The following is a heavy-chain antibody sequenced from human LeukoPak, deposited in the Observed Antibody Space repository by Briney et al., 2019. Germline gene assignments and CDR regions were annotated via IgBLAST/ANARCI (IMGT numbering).Heavy chain of an antibody. D-gene: IGHD6-13*01. CDR3: ARDHSSSWYDFDY. CDR2: IIAYNGNT. V-gene: IGHV1-18*01. Sequence: ASVKVSCKASGYTFTSYGISWVRQAPGQGLQGMVWIIAYNGNTNYAHKLQGRVTMTTDTSTSTAAMELRSLRSDDTDVYYCARDHSSSWYDFDYWGQGTLVTVSS. J-gene: IGHJ4*02. CDR1: GYTFTSYG.